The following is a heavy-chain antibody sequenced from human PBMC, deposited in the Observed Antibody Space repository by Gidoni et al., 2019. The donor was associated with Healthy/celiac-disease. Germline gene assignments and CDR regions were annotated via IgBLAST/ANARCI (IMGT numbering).Heavy chain of an antibody. D-gene: IGHD3-9*01. J-gene: IGHJ6*02. CDR3: ARDGEPAYDILTGHYGMDV. CDR1: GGSISSYY. CDR2: IYTSGST. Sequence: GGSISSYYWSWIRQPAGKGLEWIGRIYTSGSTNYNPSLKSRVTMSVDTSKNQFSLKLSSVTAADTAVYYCARDGEPAYDILTGHYGMDVWGQGTTVTVSS. V-gene: IGHV4-4*07.